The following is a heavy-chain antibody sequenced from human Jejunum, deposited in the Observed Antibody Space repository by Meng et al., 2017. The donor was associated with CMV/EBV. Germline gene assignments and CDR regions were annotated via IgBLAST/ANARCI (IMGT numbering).Heavy chain of an antibody. CDR1: GFTFGSYW. D-gene: IGHD5/OR15-5a*01. V-gene: IGHV3-74*03. Sequence: CAASGFTFGSYWMHWVRQVPGKGLMWVSHIDGGGSDTTYADSVKGRFTISRDNAKNMLFLHMKDLRVEDTAIYYCARDVYDISSPHWGQGAQVTVSS. CDR3: ARDVYDISSPH. CDR2: IDGGGSDT. J-gene: IGHJ4*02.